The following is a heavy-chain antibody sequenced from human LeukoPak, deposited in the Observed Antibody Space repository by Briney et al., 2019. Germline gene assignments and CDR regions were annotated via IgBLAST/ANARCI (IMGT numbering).Heavy chain of an antibody. CDR2: ISTRSGLK. CDR1: GFTLSNHW. Sequence: GGSLRLSCAASGFTLSNHWMIWVRQAPGKGLEWISYISTRSGLKYYADSVKGRFTVSRDDSKNSLFLQMKSLRAEDAAVYYCARSYGDTGWFGPWGQGTLVAVSS. D-gene: IGHD4-17*01. J-gene: IGHJ5*02. CDR3: ARSYGDTGWFGP. V-gene: IGHV3-48*04.